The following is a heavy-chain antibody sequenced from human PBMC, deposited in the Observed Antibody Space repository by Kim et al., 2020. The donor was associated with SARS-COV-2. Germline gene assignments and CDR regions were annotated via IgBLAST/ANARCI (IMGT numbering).Heavy chain of an antibody. Sequence: GGSLRLSCAASGFIFRNYWMSWVRQAPGKGLEWVANIKQDGSEKYYVDSVKGRFTISRDNAKNSLSLQMNSLRVEDTAVYYCARDEGSSWYNWFDPWGQGTLVTVSS. CDR2: IKQDGSEK. CDR3: ARDEGSSWYNWFDP. J-gene: IGHJ5*02. CDR1: GFIFRNYW. V-gene: IGHV3-7*01. D-gene: IGHD6-13*01.